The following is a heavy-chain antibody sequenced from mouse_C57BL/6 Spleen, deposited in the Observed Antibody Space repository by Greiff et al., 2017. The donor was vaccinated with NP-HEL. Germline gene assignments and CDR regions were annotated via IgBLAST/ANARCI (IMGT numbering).Heavy chain of an antibody. CDR3: AREAPEGFDY. J-gene: IGHJ2*01. V-gene: IGHV3-5*01. CDR1: GISITTGNYR. CDR2: IYYSGTI. Sequence: EVKLEESGPGLVKPSQTVFLTCTVTGISITTGNYRWSWIRQFPGNKLEWIGYIYYSGTITYNPSLTSRTTITRDTPKNQFFLEMNSLTAEDTATDDGAREAPEGFDYWGQGTTLTVSS.